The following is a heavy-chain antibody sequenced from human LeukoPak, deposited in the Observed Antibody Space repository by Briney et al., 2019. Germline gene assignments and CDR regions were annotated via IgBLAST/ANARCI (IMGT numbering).Heavy chain of an antibody. J-gene: IGHJ6*03. CDR1: GDSVSSNSAA. CDR3: ARESPSTTSSSSYNYYYYMDA. D-gene: IGHD6-6*01. CDR2: TYYRSKWYN. V-gene: IGHV6-1*01. Sequence: SQTLSLTCAISGDSVSSNSAAWNWIRQSPSRGLEWLGRTYYRSKWYNDYAVSVKSRITINPDTSKNQFSLQLNSVTPEDTAVYYCARESPSTTSSSSYNYYYYMDAWGKGTTVTVSS.